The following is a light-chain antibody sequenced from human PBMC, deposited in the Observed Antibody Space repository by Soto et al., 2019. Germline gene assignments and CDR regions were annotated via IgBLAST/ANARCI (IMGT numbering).Light chain of an antibody. J-gene: IGLJ3*02. Sequence: QSALTQPRSLSGSPGQSVTISCTGTSSDVGGYNYVSWYQQHPGKAPKLMIYDVTKRPSGVPDRLSGSKSGNTASLTISGLQDEDEADYYCCSYAGSYTWVFGGGTKLTVL. V-gene: IGLV2-11*01. CDR2: DVT. CDR1: SSDVGGYNY. CDR3: CSYAGSYTWV.